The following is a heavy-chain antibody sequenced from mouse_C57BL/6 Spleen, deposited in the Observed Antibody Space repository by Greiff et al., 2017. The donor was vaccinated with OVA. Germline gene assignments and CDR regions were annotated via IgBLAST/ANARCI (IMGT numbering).Heavy chain of an antibody. D-gene: IGHD3-2*01. CDR2: ISYSGST. CDR3: AAALDSSFDY. Sequence: EVQLVESGPGMVKPSQSLSLTCTVTGYSITSGYDWHWIRHFPGNKLEWMGYISYSGSTNYNPSLKSRISITHDTSKNHFFLKLNSVTTEDTATYYCAAALDSSFDYWGQGTTLTVSS. CDR1: GYSITSGYD. V-gene: IGHV3-1*01. J-gene: IGHJ2*01.